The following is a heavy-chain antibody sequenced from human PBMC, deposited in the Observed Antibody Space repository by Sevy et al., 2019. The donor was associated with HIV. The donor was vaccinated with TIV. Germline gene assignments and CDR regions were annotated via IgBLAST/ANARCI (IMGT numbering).Heavy chain of an antibody. CDR1: GYSFTSYW. J-gene: IGHJ4*02. Sequence: GESLKISCKGSGYSFTSYWIGWVRQMPGKGLEWIGIIYPGDSDTRYSPSFQAQVTISADKSISTAYLQWSSLKASDTAMYYCARAAIEDCSGASCYEVGLYYFDYWGQGTLVTVSS. D-gene: IGHD2-15*01. V-gene: IGHV5-51*01. CDR2: IYPGDSDT. CDR3: ARAAIEDCSGASCYEVGLYYFDY.